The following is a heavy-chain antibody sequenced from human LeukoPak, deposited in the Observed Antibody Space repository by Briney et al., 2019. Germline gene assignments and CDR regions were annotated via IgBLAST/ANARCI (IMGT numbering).Heavy chain of an antibody. CDR1: GYTFTSYY. J-gene: IGHJ4*02. CDR2: INPSGGST. V-gene: IGHV1-46*01. CDR3: ARGFGGPLPRTDY. Sequence: GASVKVSFKASGYTFTSYYMHWVRQAPGQGLEWMGIINPSGGSTTYAQKFQGRVTMTRDTSISTAYMELSRLRSDDTAVYYCARGFGGPLPRTDYWGQGTLVTVSS. D-gene: IGHD2-15*01.